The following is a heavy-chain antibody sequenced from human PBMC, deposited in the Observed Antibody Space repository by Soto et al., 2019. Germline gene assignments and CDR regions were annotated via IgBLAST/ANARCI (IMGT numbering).Heavy chain of an antibody. CDR3: ARGIQLWAPFDY. Sequence: XGSLKLSCAASGFPFRSYAMHWVRQAPDKGLEWVAVIWFDESNEYYADSVKGRFTISRDTSKNTLYLQMNSLRAEDTAVYYCARGIQLWAPFDYWGQGTLVTVSS. V-gene: IGHV3-33*01. CDR2: IWFDESNE. CDR1: GFPFRSYA. D-gene: IGHD5-18*01. J-gene: IGHJ4*02.